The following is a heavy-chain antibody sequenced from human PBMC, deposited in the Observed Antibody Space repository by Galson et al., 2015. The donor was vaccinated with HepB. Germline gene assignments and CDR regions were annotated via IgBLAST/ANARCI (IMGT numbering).Heavy chain of an antibody. CDR3: ASWAYYDFWSGYYRGPFDY. J-gene: IGHJ4*02. CDR2: IIPVFGTA. D-gene: IGHD3-3*01. Sequence: SVKVSCKASGGTFSSYAISWVRQAPGQGLEWMGGIIPVFGTANYAQKFQGRVTITADKSTSTAYMELSSLRSEDTAVYYCASWAYYDFWSGYYRGPFDYWGQGTLVTVSS. CDR1: GGTFSSYA. V-gene: IGHV1-69*06.